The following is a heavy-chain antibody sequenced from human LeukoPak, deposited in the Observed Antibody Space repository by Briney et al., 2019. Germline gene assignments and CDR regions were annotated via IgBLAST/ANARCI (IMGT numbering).Heavy chain of an antibody. Sequence: PGGSVRLSCAASGFTFSSYSMNWVRQAPGKGLEWVSYISSSSTSMYYADSVKGRFTISRDNARNSLYLQMNSLRAEDTAVYYCARQNGARYYYSFESWGQGNLAPVS. J-gene: IGHJ4*02. CDR1: GFTFSSYS. CDR2: ISSSSTSM. D-gene: IGHD2/OR15-2a*01. CDR3: ARQNGARYYYSFES. V-gene: IGHV3-48*01.